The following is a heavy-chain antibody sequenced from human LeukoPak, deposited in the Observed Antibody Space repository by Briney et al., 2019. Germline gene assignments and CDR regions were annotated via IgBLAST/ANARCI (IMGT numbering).Heavy chain of an antibody. CDR1: GFTFDDYA. CDR3: AEALSSSGWLESDAFDI. J-gene: IGHJ3*02. Sequence: GRSLRLSCAASGFTFDDYAMHWVRQAPGKGLEWVSGISWNSGSIGYADSVKGRFTISRDSAKNSLYLQMNSLRAEDTALYYCAEALSSSGWLESDAFDIWGQGTMVTVSS. CDR2: ISWNSGSI. D-gene: IGHD6-19*01. V-gene: IGHV3-9*01.